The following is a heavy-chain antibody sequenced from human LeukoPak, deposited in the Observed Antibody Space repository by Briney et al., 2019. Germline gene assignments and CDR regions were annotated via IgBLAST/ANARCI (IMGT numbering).Heavy chain of an antibody. J-gene: IGHJ3*02. Sequence: SETLSLTCTVSGGSISSSSYYWGWIRQPPGKGLEWIGSIYYSGSTYYNPSLKSRVTISIDRFKNQFSLNLSSVTAADTAVYFCARANYYDNSGAAFNIWGQGTMVTVSS. V-gene: IGHV4-39*07. D-gene: IGHD3-22*01. CDR2: IYYSGST. CDR1: GGSISSSSYY. CDR3: ARANYYDNSGAAFNI.